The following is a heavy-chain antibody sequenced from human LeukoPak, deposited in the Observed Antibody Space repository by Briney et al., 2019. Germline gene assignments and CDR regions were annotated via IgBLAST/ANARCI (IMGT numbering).Heavy chain of an antibody. CDR3: AKDGYDDSSGYYYFDY. Sequence: GGSLRLSCAASGFTFSSYAMSWVRQAPGKGLEWVSAISGSGGSTYYADSVKGRFTISRDNSKNTLYLQMNSLRAEDTAVYYCAKDGYDDSSGYYYFDYWGQGTLVTVSS. D-gene: IGHD3-22*01. CDR1: GFTFSSYA. V-gene: IGHV3-23*01. J-gene: IGHJ4*02. CDR2: ISGSGGST.